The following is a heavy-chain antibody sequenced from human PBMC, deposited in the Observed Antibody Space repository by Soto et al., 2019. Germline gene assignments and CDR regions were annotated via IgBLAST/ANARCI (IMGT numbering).Heavy chain of an antibody. D-gene: IGHD3-22*01. Sequence: EVQLVESGGGLVQPGGSLRLSCEASGFTFSSYWMHWVRQGPGKELVWVSRISSDGSSTNYADSVKGGFTISRDNAKNTLYLQMNSLRAEDTAVYYCARCWYYYDRSSYFSGDAFDIWGHGTMVTVSS. CDR3: ARCWYYYDRSSYFSGDAFDI. CDR2: ISSDGSST. J-gene: IGHJ3*02. CDR1: GFTFSSYW. V-gene: IGHV3-74*01.